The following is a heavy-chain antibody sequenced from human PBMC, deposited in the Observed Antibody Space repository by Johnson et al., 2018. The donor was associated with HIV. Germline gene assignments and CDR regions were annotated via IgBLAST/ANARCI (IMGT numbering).Heavy chain of an antibody. Sequence: VQLVESGGGLVKPGGSLRLSCAASGFTVSSNYMSWVRQAPGKGLEWVSVIYSGGSTYYADSVKGRFTISRDNSKNTLYLQMNSLRAEDTAVYYCAGSDIVATTGAFDIWGQGTMVTVSS. CDR1: GFTVSSNY. J-gene: IGHJ3*02. CDR3: AGSDIVATTGAFDI. CDR2: IYSGGST. D-gene: IGHD5-12*01. V-gene: IGHV3-53*01.